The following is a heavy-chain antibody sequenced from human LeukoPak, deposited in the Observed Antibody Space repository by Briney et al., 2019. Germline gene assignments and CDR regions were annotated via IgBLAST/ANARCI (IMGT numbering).Heavy chain of an antibody. D-gene: IGHD5-18*01. CDR3: ARGQSYGWFDP. CDR1: GFTFSTYS. J-gene: IGHJ5*02. Sequence: PGGSLRLSCAASGFTFSTYSMNWVRQAPGKGLEWVSSISGSSSYIYYADSVKGRFTISRDSAQNSLYLQMNSLRAEDTAAYYCARGQSYGWFDPWGQGTLVTVSS. V-gene: IGHV3-21*01. CDR2: ISGSSSYI.